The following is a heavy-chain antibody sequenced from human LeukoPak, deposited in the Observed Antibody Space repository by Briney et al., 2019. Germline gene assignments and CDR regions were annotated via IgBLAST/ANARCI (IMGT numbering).Heavy chain of an antibody. Sequence: PGGSLRLSRAALGFTSISYRVHCARQVPGKGLVWVARINGDGSTRTYADSVKGRFTISRDNAENTVYLQMNSLRAEDTAVYFCARAGSVVAGLFWLWRQGTMVTVSS. CDR2: INGDGSTR. CDR3: ARAGSVVAGLFWL. D-gene: IGHD3-9*01. V-gene: IGHV3-74*01. J-gene: IGHJ3*01. CDR1: GFTSISYR.